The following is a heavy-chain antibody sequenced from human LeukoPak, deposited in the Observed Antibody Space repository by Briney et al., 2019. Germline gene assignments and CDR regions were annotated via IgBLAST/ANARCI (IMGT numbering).Heavy chain of an antibody. Sequence: SETLSLTCAVSGYSISSGYYWGWIRQPPGKGLEWIGSICHSGSTYYNPSLKSRVTISVDTSKNQFSLKLSSVTAADTAVYYCARRSSRDGYNWDFDYWGQGTLVTVSS. CDR3: ARRSSRDGYNWDFDY. V-gene: IGHV4-38-2*01. CDR2: ICHSGST. CDR1: GYSISSGYY. D-gene: IGHD5-24*01. J-gene: IGHJ4*02.